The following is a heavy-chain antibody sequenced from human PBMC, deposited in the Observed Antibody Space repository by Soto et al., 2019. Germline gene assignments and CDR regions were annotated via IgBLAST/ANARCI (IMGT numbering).Heavy chain of an antibody. Sequence: GGSLRLSCAASGSTFSSYGMHWVRQAPGKGLEWVAVISYDGSNKYYADSVKGRFTISRDNSKNTLYLQMNSLRAEDTAVYYCAKGRSDTTYYFDYWGQGTLVTVSS. J-gene: IGHJ4*02. CDR3: AKGRSDTTYYFDY. V-gene: IGHV3-30*18. D-gene: IGHD1-1*01. CDR2: ISYDGSNK. CDR1: GSTFSSYG.